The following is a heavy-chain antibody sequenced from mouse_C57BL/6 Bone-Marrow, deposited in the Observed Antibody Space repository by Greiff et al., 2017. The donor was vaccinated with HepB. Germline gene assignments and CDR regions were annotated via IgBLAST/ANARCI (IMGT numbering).Heavy chain of an antibody. CDR3: AIPSYYSGYYFDY. CDR1: GYTFTSYW. V-gene: IGHV1-7*01. Sequence: QVQLQQSGAELAKPGASVKLSCKASGYTFTSYWMHWVKQRPGQGLEWIGYINPSSGYTKYNQKFKDKATLTADKSSSTAYMQLSSLIYEDSAVYYCAIPSYYSGYYFDYWGQGTTRPVSS. J-gene: IGHJ2*01. CDR2: INPSSGYT. D-gene: IGHD1-1*01.